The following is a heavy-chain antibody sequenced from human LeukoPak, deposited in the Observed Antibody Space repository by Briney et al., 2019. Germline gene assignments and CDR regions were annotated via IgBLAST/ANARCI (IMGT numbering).Heavy chain of an antibody. D-gene: IGHD1-26*01. V-gene: IGHV1-24*01. CDR2: FDPEDGET. CDR3: ASPARPSGSYGY. CDR1: GYTLTELP. Sequence: ASVKVSCKVSGYTLTELPMHWVRQAPGKGLEWMGGFDPEDGETIYAQKFQGRVTMTEDTSTDTAYMELSSLRSDDTAVYYRASPARPSGSYGYWGQGTLVTVSS. J-gene: IGHJ4*02.